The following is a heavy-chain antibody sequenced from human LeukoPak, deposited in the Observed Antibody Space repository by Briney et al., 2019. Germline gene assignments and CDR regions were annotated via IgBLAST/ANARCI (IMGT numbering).Heavy chain of an antibody. J-gene: IGHJ4*02. D-gene: IGHD1-26*01. CDR1: GFTFSSYW. CDR2: INSDGSST. CDR3: ARDMYSGSLWS. Sequence: GGSLRLSCAASGFTFSSYWMHWVRHAPGKGLVWVSRINSDGSSTNYADSVKGRFSLSTDNAKNTLYLQMNSLRAEDTSAYYFARDMYSGSLWSWGQGTLVTVSS. V-gene: IGHV3-74*01.